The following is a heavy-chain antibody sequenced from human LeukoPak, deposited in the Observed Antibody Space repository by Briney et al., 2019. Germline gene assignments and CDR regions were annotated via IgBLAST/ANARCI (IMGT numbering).Heavy chain of an antibody. Sequence: SETLSLTCVVYGWSFGGSYWTWIRQPPGKGLQYIGEINPSGSPIYNPSLEGRVTISVDTSNNQFSLKLNSVTAADTAVYFCARRTYYYDDNDQARDYWGRGTLVTVSS. CDR2: INPSGSP. J-gene: IGHJ4*02. CDR3: ARRTYYYDDNDQARDY. CDR1: GWSFGGSY. V-gene: IGHV4-34*01. D-gene: IGHD3-22*01.